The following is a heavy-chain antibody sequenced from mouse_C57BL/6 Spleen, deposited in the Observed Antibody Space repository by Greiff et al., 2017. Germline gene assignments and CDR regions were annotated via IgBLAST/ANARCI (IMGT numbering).Heavy chain of an antibody. CDR2: IHPNSGST. CDR1: GYTFTSYW. CDR3: ARESPITTVVATDY. V-gene: IGHV1-64*01. J-gene: IGHJ2*01. Sequence: QVQLQQPGAELVKPGASVKLSCKASGYTFTSYWMHWVKQRPGQGLEWIGMIHPNSGSTNYNEKFKSKATLTVDKSSSTAYMQRSSLTSEDSAVYYCARESPITTVVATDYWGQGTTLTVSS. D-gene: IGHD1-1*01.